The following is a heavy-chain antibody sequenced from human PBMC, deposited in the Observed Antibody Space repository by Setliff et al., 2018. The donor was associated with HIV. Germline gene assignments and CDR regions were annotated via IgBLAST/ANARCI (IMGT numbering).Heavy chain of an antibody. J-gene: IGHJ4*01. CDR2: LHSLGSSRVSDTP. Sequence: SETLSLTCSVSSGSMTGHYWTWVRQPPGKGLEWIGYLHSLGSSRVSDTPNYSPSLKSRITISLDTSKRQFSLTMTSVTAADTAVYYCARGLSSQTYWGTRPLSSDYWGQGSLVTVSS. CDR3: ARGLSSQTYWGTRPLSSDY. V-gene: IGHV4-4*08. CDR1: SGSMTGHY. D-gene: IGHD2-2*01.